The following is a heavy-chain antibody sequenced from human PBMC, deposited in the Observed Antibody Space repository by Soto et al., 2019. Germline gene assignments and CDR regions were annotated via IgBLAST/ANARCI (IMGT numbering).Heavy chain of an antibody. J-gene: IGHJ4*02. D-gene: IGHD6-19*01. V-gene: IGHV3-23*01. CDR2: ISGSGSST. CDR3: AKASDTGWKMSFDY. CDR1: AFTFSSYG. Sequence: EVQLLESGGGLVQPGGSLRLSCAASAFTFSSYGMSWVLQAPGKGLEWVSGISGSGSSTYYADSVKGRFTISRDNSKKMLYMQMNRLRAEDKAKYYCAKASDTGWKMSFDYWGQGTLVTVSS.